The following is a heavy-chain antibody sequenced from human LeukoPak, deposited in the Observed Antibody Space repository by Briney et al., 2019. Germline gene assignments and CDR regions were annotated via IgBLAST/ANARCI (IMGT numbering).Heavy chain of an antibody. J-gene: IGHJ4*02. CDR2: ISYDGSNK. D-gene: IGHD3-22*01. CDR1: GFTFSSYA. V-gene: IGHV3-30-3*01. Sequence: PGGSLRLSCAVSGFTFSSYAMHWVRQAPGKGLEWVAVISYDGSNKYYADSVKGRFTISRDNSKNTLYLQMNSLRAEDTAVYYCARDYYDSSGYYAWGQGTLVTVSS. CDR3: ARDYYDSSGYYA.